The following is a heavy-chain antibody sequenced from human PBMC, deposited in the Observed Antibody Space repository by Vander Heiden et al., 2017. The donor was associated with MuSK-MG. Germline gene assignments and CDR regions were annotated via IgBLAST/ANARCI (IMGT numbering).Heavy chain of an antibody. D-gene: IGHD2-15*01. J-gene: IGHJ3*02. V-gene: IGHV4-31*03. CDR3: ARDNGGVPTATRAFDI. Sequence: QLQESGPGLVQPSQTLSLTCTVSGGSISSPSSYRSWIRQHPGKGLEWIGYIFYSGSTYYNPSLRSRVTIPVDTSKNQFSVNLSSVTAADTAVYYCARDNGGVPTATRAFDIWGQGTMVTVSS. CDR1: GGSISSPSSY. CDR2: IFYSGST.